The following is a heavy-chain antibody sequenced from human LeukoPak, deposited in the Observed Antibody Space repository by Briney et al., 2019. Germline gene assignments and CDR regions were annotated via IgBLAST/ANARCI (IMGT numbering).Heavy chain of an antibody. CDR1: GFTFSSYW. Sequence: PGGSLRLSCAASGFTFSSYWMSWVRQAPGKGLEWVVNIKVDGREKYYVDCVKGRFTIHRDNAKNSVYLQTNSLRAEDTALCYCARGRGGYSYGSSFDYGGQGTLLSVSS. CDR3: ARGRGGYSYGSSFDY. CDR2: IKVDGREK. V-gene: IGHV3-7*01. D-gene: IGHD5-18*01. J-gene: IGHJ4*02.